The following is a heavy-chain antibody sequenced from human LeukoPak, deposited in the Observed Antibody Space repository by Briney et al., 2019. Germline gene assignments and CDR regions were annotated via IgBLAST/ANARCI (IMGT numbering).Heavy chain of an antibody. CDR2: INFSGTT. CDR3: ARGAMMVGP. V-gene: IGHV4-59*01. J-gene: IGHJ5*02. D-gene: IGHD3-22*01. CDR1: GGSLGTYH. Sequence: SETLSLTCTVSGGSLGTYHWSWIRHPPGKGLEWIGYINFSGTTNYNPSLKSRVSISVDTSKNQFSLRLSSMTAADTAVYYCARGAMMVGPWGQGTQVTVSS.